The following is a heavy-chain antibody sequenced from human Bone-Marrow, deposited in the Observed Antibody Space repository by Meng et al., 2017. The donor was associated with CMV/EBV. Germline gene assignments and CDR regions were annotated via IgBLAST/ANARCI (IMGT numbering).Heavy chain of an antibody. CDR3: ARVTEYGGNCFDP. CDR2: VYHSGYT. J-gene: IGHJ5*02. Sequence: SETLSLTCAVSGASISTSNWWSWVRQPPGKGLEWIGEVYHSGYTNYNPSLKSRVSMSVDTSKNQFPLKMNSGTAADTAVYYCARVTEYGGNCFDPWGQGTLVTVSS. CDR1: GASISTSNW. V-gene: IGHV4-4*02. D-gene: IGHD2-2*01.